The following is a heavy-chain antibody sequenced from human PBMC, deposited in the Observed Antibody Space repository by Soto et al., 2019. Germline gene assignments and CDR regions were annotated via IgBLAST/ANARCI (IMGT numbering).Heavy chain of an antibody. V-gene: IGHV3-30*18. D-gene: IGHD3-22*01. CDR3: AKDYYDSSGYYYGPSDAFDI. CDR2: ISNDGIDK. J-gene: IGHJ3*02. Sequence: GGSLRLSCAASGFTFSGYGMHWVRQAPGKGLEWVAVISNDGIDKYYGDSVKGRFTISRDNSKNTLYLQMNSLRAEDTALYYCAKDYYDSSGYYYGPSDAFDIWGQGTMVTVSS. CDR1: GFTFSGYG.